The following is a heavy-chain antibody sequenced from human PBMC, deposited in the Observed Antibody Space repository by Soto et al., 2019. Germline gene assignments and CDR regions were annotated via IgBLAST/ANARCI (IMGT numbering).Heavy chain of an antibody. V-gene: IGHV3-23*01. CDR1: GFTFSSYA. D-gene: IGHD2-15*01. CDR3: AKFAWVVAATVLSRWDTYGMDV. J-gene: IGHJ6*02. CDR2: ISGSGGST. Sequence: PGGSLRLSCAASGFTFSSYAMSWVRQAPGKGLEWVSAISGSGGSTYYADSVKGRFTISRDNSKNTLYLQMNSLRAEDTAVYYSAKFAWVVAATVLSRWDTYGMDVWGQGTTVTVSS.